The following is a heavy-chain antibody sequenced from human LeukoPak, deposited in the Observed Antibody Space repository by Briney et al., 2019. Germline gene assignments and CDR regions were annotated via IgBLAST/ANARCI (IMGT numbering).Heavy chain of an antibody. D-gene: IGHD3-22*01. J-gene: IGHJ4*02. CDR1: GASISSSSYY. CDR2: IYTSGNT. CDR3: AVFYYDASGYYYPEDY. Sequence: SETLSLTCTVSGASISSSSYYWSWIRQPAGRGLEWIGRIYTSGNTNYNPSLKSRFTMSIDTSKTQYSLKLNSVTAADTAVYYCAVFYYDASGYYYPEDYWGQGTLVTVSS. V-gene: IGHV4-61*02.